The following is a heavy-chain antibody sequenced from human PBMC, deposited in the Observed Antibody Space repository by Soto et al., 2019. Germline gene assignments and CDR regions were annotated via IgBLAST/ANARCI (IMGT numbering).Heavy chain of an antibody. Sequence: GASVKVSCKASGYTFTSYAMNWVRQAPGQGLEWMGWISAYNGNTNYAQKLQGRVTMTTDTSTSTAYMELRSLRSDDTAVYYCARGTGSSWYKDKYDYWGQGTLVTVSS. V-gene: IGHV1-18*01. CDR2: ISAYNGNT. CDR1: GYTFTSYA. CDR3: ARGTGSSWYKDKYDY. D-gene: IGHD6-13*01. J-gene: IGHJ4*02.